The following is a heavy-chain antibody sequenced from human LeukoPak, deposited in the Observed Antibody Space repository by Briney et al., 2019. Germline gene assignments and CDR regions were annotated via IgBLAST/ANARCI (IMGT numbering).Heavy chain of an antibody. CDR3: ARYDYGGPGYWYFDL. J-gene: IGHJ2*01. D-gene: IGHD4-23*01. CDR2: INHSGST. CDR1: GGSFSGYY. Sequence: SETLSLTCAVYGGSFSGYYWSWIRQPPGKGLEWIGEINHSGSTNYNPSLKSRVTISVDTSKNQFSLKLSSVTAADTAVYYCARYDYGGPGYWYFDLWGRGTLVTVSS. V-gene: IGHV4-34*01.